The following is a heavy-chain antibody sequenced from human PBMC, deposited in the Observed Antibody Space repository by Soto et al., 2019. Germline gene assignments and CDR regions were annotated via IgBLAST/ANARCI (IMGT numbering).Heavy chain of an antibody. Sequence: NPSETLSLTCGVSCGTVASSHWWSWVRQSPGRGLEWIGNVYHTGDTNFNSSLQSRVTFSVDKSNNQFSLRLTSVTAADTAVYFCAREIVTAGGDNYFDPWGPGTLVTVSS. CDR1: CGTVASSHW. V-gene: IGHV4-4*02. CDR2: VYHTGDT. CDR3: AREIVTAGGDNYFDP. J-gene: IGHJ5*02. D-gene: IGHD2-21*02.